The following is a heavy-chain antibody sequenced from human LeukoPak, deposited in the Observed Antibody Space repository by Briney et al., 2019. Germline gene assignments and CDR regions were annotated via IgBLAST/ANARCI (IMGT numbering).Heavy chain of an antibody. V-gene: IGHV3-74*01. CDR1: RLSFSNYW. Sequence: GGSPRVSCAVSRLSFSNYWMHWVRHAPGKGRVWVARTNVHGTAVDYAHPVKCRFTISRDNSKNMLFLQMNSLRVEDTAVYYCASAYTYVRLGDHWGQGTLGTVSP. CDR3: ASAYTYVRLGDH. D-gene: IGHD3-16*01. CDR2: TNVHGTAV. J-gene: IGHJ4*02.